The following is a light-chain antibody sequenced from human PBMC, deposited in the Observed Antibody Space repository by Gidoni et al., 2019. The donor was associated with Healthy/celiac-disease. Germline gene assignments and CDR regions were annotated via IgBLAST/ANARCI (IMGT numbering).Light chain of an antibody. CDR1: QSISSY. CDR3: QQSYSTLYT. J-gene: IGKJ2*01. V-gene: IGKV1-39*01. CDR2: AAS. Sequence: DIHMTQSPSSLSASVGDRVTITCRASQSISSYLTWYQQKPGQAPKLLIYAASSLQSGVPSRFSGSGSGTDFTLTISSLQSEDFATYYCQQSYSTLYTFGQGTKLEIK.